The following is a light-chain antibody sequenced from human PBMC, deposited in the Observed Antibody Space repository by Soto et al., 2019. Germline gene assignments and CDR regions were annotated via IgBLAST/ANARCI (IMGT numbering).Light chain of an antibody. CDR3: QQCGSSPET. CDR2: GAS. Sequence: EIVLTQSPGTLSLSPGERATLSCRASQSVSSSYLAWYQQKPGQAPRLLIYGASNRATGIPDRFSGSGSGTDFTLTISRLEPEDFAVYYCQQCGSSPETFGQGTKVEIK. J-gene: IGKJ1*01. CDR1: QSVSSSY. V-gene: IGKV3-20*01.